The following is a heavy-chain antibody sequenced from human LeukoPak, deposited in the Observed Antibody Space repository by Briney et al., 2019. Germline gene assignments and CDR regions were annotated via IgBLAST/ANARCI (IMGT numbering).Heavy chain of an antibody. CDR3: SRVLDPQYYFYGMDV. CDR1: GYSFTDYY. Sequence: GASVKVSCKASGYSFTDYYMHWVRQAPGQGLEWMGWINPTGGTNYTQKFQGRVSMTRDTSISTAYMELSRLRSDDTAVYYCSRVLDPQYYFYGMDVWGQGTTVTVSS. V-gene: IGHV1-2*02. CDR2: INPTGGT. D-gene: IGHD1-1*01. J-gene: IGHJ6*02.